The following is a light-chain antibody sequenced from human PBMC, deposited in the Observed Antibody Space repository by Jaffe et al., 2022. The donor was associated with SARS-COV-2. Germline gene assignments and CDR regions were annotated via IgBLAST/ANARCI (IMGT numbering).Light chain of an antibody. CDR1: SSDVGGYNS. CDR3: SSYTSSSIVV. CDR2: DVS. J-gene: IGLJ2*01. Sequence: QSALTQPASVSGSPGQSITISYTGTSSDVGGYNSVSWYQQHPGKAPKLMIYDVSNRPSGVSDRFSGSKSGNTASLTISGLQAEDEADYYCSSYTSSSIVVFGGGTKLTVL. V-gene: IGLV2-14*03.